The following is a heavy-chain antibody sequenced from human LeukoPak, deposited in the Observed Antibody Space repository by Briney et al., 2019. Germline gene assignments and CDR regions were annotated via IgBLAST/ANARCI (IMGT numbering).Heavy chain of an antibody. J-gene: IGHJ1*01. D-gene: IGHD2-15*01. CDR2: ISNTGGST. Sequence: GGSLRLPCAASGFSFNTYAMSWVRQAPGKGLEWVSAISNTGGSTYYADSVKGRFTISRDKSKNTLSLQMNSLRAEDTAVYYCAQQVGYCSSGSCYFTYWGQGTLVTVSS. CDR1: GFSFNTYA. CDR3: AQQVGYCSSGSCYFTY. V-gene: IGHV3-23*01.